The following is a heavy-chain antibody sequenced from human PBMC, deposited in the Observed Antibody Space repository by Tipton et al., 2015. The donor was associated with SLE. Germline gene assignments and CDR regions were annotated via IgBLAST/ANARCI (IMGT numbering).Heavy chain of an antibody. D-gene: IGHD2-21*01. CDR1: GGTFVSYT. CDR2: IIPLSGRA. J-gene: IGHJ4*02. V-gene: IGHV1-69*06. Sequence: QSGAEVKKPGSSVKVSCKASGGTFVSYTVTWVRQAPGQGLEWMGGIIPLSGRANYAQRFQGRVTFTADKSTNTAYMELSSLKSEDTAVYYCAGFCGGDCHFDYWGQGALVTFSS. CDR3: AGFCGGDCHFDY.